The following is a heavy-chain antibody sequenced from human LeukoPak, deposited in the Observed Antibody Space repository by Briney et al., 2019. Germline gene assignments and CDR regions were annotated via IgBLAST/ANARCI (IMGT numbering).Heavy chain of an antibody. Sequence: ASVKVSCKASGYTFTGYYMHWVRQAPGQGLEWMGRINPNSGGTNYAQKFQGRVTMTRDTSISTAYMELSRLRSDDTAVYYCAREARERDGYNVFDYWDQGTLVTVSS. CDR1: GYTFTGYY. V-gene: IGHV1-2*06. CDR3: AREARERDGYNVFDY. CDR2: INPNSGGT. J-gene: IGHJ4*02. D-gene: IGHD5-24*01.